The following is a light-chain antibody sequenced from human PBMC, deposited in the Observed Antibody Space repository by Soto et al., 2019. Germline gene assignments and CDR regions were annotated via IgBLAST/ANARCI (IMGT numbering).Light chain of an antibody. CDR1: QSLRSGD. J-gene: IGKJ1*01. Sequence: PEERATLSCRASQSLRSGDLACYQQIPGQAPGLLIYGASSRATGIPDGFSGSGSGTDFNLTVSRLAPEDFAVYYCHQYATSPRTFGQGTKVDIK. V-gene: IGKV3-20*01. CDR2: GAS. CDR3: HQYATSPRT.